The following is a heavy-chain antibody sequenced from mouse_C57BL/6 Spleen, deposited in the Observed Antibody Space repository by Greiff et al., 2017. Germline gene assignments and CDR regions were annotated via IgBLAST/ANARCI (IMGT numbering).Heavy chain of an antibody. V-gene: IGHV5-4*01. J-gene: IGHJ1*03. D-gene: IGHD1-1*01. CDR2: ISDGGSYT. CDR3: ARDKGTVVAPYFDV. Sequence: EVQVVESGGGLVKPGGSLKLSCAASGFTFSSYAMSWVRQTPEKRLEWVATISDGGSYTYYPDNVKGRFTISRDNAKNNLYLQMSHLKSEDTAMYYCARDKGTVVAPYFDVWGTGTTVTVSS. CDR1: GFTFSSYA.